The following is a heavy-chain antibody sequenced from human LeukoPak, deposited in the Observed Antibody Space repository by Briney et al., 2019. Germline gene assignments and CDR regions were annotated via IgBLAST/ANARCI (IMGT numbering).Heavy chain of an antibody. CDR3: ARESGYYHVRYYYYYMDV. D-gene: IGHD3-22*01. CDR2: ISGTAYTT. Sequence: GTLSLTCAVSGGSISSSNWWSWVRQAPGKGLAWVSAISGTAYTTYYADSVKGRFTISRDNAKNSLYLQMNSLRAEDTAVYYCARESGYYHVRYYYYYMDVWGKGTTVTISS. CDR1: GGSISSSN. V-gene: IGHV3-48*03. J-gene: IGHJ6*03.